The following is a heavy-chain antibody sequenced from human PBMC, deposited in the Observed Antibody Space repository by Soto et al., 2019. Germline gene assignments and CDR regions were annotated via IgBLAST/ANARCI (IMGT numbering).Heavy chain of an antibody. CDR1: GFTFSDYY. CDR3: ARDHYMDTAMVPRFDY. Sequence: PGGSLRLSCAASGFTFSDYYMSWIRQAPGKGLEWVSYISSSGSTIYYADSVKGRFTISRDNAKNSLYLQMNSLRAEDTAVYYCARDHYMDTAMVPRFDYWGQGTLVTVSS. J-gene: IGHJ4*02. D-gene: IGHD5-18*01. V-gene: IGHV3-11*01. CDR2: ISSSGSTI.